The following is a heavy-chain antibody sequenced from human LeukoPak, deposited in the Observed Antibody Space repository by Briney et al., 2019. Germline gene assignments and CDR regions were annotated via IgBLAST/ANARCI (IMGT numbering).Heavy chain of an antibody. V-gene: IGHV3-23*01. J-gene: IGHJ4*02. Sequence: GGSLRLSCVASGFIFSSYSMNWVRQAPGKGLEWVSAISGSGGSTYYADSVKGRFTISRDNSKNTLYLQMNSLRAEDTAVYYCAKEYYSAWFGELLLLFDYWGQGTLVTVSS. CDR3: AKEYYSAWFGELLLLFDY. CDR1: GFIFSSYS. CDR2: ISGSGGST. D-gene: IGHD3-10*01.